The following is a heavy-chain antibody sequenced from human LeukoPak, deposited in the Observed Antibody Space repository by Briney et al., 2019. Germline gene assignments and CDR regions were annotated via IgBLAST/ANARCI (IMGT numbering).Heavy chain of an antibody. CDR2: IYYSRSA. Sequence: SETLSLTCTVSGGSISSYYWSWIRQPPGKGLEWHGYIYYSRSATYNPSLKRRVTISTDASKNQLSLKLSSVTAADTAVYSCARDVGATPGYFDYWGQGTLVTVSS. CDR3: ARDVGATPGYFDY. CDR1: GGSISSYY. J-gene: IGHJ4*02. D-gene: IGHD1-26*01. V-gene: IGHV4-59*01.